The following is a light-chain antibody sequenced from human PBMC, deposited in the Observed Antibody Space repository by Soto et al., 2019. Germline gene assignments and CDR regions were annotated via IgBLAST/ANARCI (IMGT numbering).Light chain of an antibody. J-gene: IGLJ3*02. CDR3: SSHTTSSTVL. Sequence: QSALTQPASVSGSPGQSITISCTVTKSDVGNYNFVSWYQQHPGKAPKLMIYEVSNRPSGVSNRFSGSKSGNTASLTISGLQTEDEADYYCSSHTTSSTVLFGGGTKVTVL. CDR1: KSDVGNYNF. CDR2: EVS. V-gene: IGLV2-14*03.